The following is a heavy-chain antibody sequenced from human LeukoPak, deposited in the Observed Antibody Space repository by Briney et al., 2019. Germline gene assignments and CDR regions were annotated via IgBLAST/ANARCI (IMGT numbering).Heavy chain of an antibody. V-gene: IGHV1-46*01. J-gene: IGHJ4*02. CDR3: ARDRTMIATFDY. CDR1: GYTFTSYY. CDR2: INPSGGST. Sequence: EASVKVSCKASGYTFTSYYMHWVRQAPGQGLEWMGIINPSGGSTSYAQKFQGRVTMTRDMSTSTVYMELSSLRSEDTAVYYCARDRTMIATFDYWGQGTLVTVSS. D-gene: IGHD3-22*01.